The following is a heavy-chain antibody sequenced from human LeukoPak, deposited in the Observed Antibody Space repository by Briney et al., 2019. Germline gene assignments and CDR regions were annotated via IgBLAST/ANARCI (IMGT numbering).Heavy chain of an antibody. J-gene: IGHJ6*02. CDR2: INPNSGGT. Sequence: ASVKVSCKASGYTFTGYYMHWVRQAPGQGLEWMGWINPNSGGTNYAQKFQGRVTMTRDTSISTAYMELSRLRSDDTAVYYCARSSLVRNYYYGMDVWGQGTTVTVSS. D-gene: IGHD2-21*01. CDR1: GYTFTGYY. CDR3: ARSSLVRNYYYGMDV. V-gene: IGHV1-2*02.